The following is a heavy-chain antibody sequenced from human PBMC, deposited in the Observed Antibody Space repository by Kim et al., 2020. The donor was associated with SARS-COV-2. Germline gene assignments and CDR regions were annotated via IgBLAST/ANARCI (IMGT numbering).Heavy chain of an antibody. CDR2: NT. D-gene: IGHD6-13*01. V-gene: IGHV1-58*01. J-gene: IGHJ4*02. CDR3: AAGLSAAGIFY. Sequence: NTNYAQKFQERVTIPMDMSTSTACMELSSLRSEDTAVYYCAAGLSAAGIFYWGQGTLVTVSS.